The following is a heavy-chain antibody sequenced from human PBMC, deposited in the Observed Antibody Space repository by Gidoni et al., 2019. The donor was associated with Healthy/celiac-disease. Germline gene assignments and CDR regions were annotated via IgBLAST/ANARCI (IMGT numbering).Heavy chain of an antibody. D-gene: IGHD4-17*01. CDR2: IWYDGSNK. J-gene: IGHJ4*02. Sequence: QVQLVESGGGVVQPGRSLRLSCAASGFTFSSYGMHWVRQSPGKGLEWVAVIWYDGSNKDYADSVKGRFTISRDNSKNTLYLQMNSLRAEDTAVYYCARDLGYGDYGGVDYWGQGTLVTVSS. CDR1: GFTFSSYG. V-gene: IGHV3-33*01. CDR3: ARDLGYGDYGGVDY.